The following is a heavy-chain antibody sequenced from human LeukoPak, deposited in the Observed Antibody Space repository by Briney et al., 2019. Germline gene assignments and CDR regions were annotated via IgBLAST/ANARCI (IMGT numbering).Heavy chain of an antibody. CDR1: GFTFSSYA. CDR3: ARDYYGSGSYLAYYYYGMDV. CDR2: ISYDGSNK. J-gene: IGHJ6*02. Sequence: PGGSLRLSCAASGFTFSSYAMHWVRQAPGKGLEWAAVISYDGSNKYYADSVKGRFAISRDNSKNTLYLQMNSLRAEDTAVYYCARDYYGSGSYLAYYYYGMDVWGQGTTVTVSS. D-gene: IGHD3-10*01. V-gene: IGHV3-30*09.